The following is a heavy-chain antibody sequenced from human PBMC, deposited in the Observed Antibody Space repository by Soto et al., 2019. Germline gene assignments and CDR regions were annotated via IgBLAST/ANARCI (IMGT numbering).Heavy chain of an antibody. D-gene: IGHD6-13*01. J-gene: IGHJ5*02. CDR2: INPNSGGT. CDR1: GYTFTGYY. CDR3: ARRPSSSWRNWFDP. V-gene: IGHV1-2*02. Sequence: ASVKVSCKASGYTFTGYYMHWVRQAPGQGLEWMGWINPNSGGTNYAQKFQGRVTMTRDTSISTAYMELSRLRSDDTAVYYCARRPSSSWRNWFDPWGQGTLVTVSS.